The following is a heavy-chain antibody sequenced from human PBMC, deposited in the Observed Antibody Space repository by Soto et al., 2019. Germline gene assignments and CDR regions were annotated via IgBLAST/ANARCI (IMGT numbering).Heavy chain of an antibody. Sequence: PGGSLRLSCAASGFTFSSYAMSWIRQAPGKGLEWVSAISGSGGSTYYADSVKGRFTISRDNSKNTLYLQMNSLRAEDTAVYYCAREPYYDRSGYYYEGPPFDYWGQGTLVTVPS. CDR2: ISGSGGST. D-gene: IGHD3-22*01. V-gene: IGHV3-23*01. CDR1: GFTFSSYA. CDR3: AREPYYDRSGYYYEGPPFDY. J-gene: IGHJ4*02.